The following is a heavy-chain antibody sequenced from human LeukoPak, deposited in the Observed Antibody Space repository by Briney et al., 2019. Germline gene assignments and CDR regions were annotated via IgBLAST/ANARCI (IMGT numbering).Heavy chain of an antibody. CDR2: IHYSGST. CDR3: AATDNTAMALQHDY. D-gene: IGHD5-18*01. Sequence: SETLSLTCTVSGGTTRVDYWSSSPQPPGKGLEWIGYIHYSGSTNYNPSLKSRVTISVDTSKNQFSLKLSSVTAADTAVYYCAATDNTAMALQHDYWGPGTLVTVSS. J-gene: IGHJ4*02. CDR1: GGTTRVDY. V-gene: IGHV4-59*01.